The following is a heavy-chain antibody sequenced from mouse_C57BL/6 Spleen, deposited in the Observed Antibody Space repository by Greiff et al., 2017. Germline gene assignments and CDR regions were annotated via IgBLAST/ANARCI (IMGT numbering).Heavy chain of an antibody. V-gene: IGHV5-4*03. Sequence: EVKLVASGGGLVKPGGSLKLSCAASGFTFSSYAMSWVRQTPEKRLEWVATISDGGSYTYYPDNVKGRFTISRDNAKNNLYLQMSHLKSEDTAMYYCSRVGYLAWFAYWGQGTLVTVSA. D-gene: IGHD2-2*01. CDR3: SRVGYLAWFAY. CDR1: GFTFSSYA. CDR2: ISDGGSYT. J-gene: IGHJ3*01.